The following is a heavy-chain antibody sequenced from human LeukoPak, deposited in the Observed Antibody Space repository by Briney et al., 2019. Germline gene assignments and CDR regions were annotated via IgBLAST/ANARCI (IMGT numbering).Heavy chain of an antibody. V-gene: IGHV4-59*08. J-gene: IGHJ4*02. CDR2: IYYSGST. Sequence: SETLSLTCTVSGGSISSHYWSWIRQPPGKGLEWIGYIYYSGSTNYNPSLKSRVTISVDTSKNQFSLKLSSVTAADTAVYYCARNVLLWFGEPGTIDYWGQGTLVTVSS. CDR1: GGSISSHY. D-gene: IGHD3-10*01. CDR3: ARNVLLWFGEPGTIDY.